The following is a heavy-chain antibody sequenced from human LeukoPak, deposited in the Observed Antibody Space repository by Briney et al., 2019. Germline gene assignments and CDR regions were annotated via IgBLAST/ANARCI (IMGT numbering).Heavy chain of an antibody. CDR3: AKVSPSGASYFHY. V-gene: IGHV3-30*18. D-gene: IGHD1-26*01. CDR1: GFTFSSYG. CDR2: ISSDGSNI. Sequence: QAGGSLRLSCAASGFTFSSYGMHWVRQAPGKGLEWVTLISSDGSNIYYADSVKGRLTTSRDNSKNTLYLQMDSLRAEDTAVYYCAKVSPSGASYFHYWGQGTLVTVSS. J-gene: IGHJ4*02.